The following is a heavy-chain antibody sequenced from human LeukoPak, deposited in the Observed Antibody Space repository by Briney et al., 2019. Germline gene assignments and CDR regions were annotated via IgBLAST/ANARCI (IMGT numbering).Heavy chain of an antibody. CDR2: IYSGGST. CDR1: GFTVSSNY. D-gene: IGHD3-3*01. V-gene: IGHV3-66*02. Sequence: AGGSLRLSCAASGFTVSSNYMSWVRQAPGKGLEWVSVIYSGGSTYYSDSVKGRFTLSRDNSKNTLYLQMNSLRDEDTAVYYCARDARYYDFWSGYYQYWGQGTLVTVSS. CDR3: ARDARYYDFWSGYYQY. J-gene: IGHJ4*02.